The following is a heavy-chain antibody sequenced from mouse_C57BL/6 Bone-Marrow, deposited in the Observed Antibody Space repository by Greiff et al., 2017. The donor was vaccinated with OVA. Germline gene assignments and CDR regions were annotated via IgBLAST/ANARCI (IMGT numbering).Heavy chain of an antibody. J-gene: IGHJ2*01. CDR3: ARPGTGY. Sequence: EVKLEESGGDLVKPGGSLKLSCAASGFTFSSYGMSWVRQTPDKRLEWVATISSGGSYTYYPDSVKGRFTISRDNAKNTLYLQMSSLKSEDTAMYYCARPGTGYWGQGTTLTVSS. D-gene: IGHD3-3*01. CDR1: GFTFSSYG. CDR2: ISSGGSYT. V-gene: IGHV5-6*02.